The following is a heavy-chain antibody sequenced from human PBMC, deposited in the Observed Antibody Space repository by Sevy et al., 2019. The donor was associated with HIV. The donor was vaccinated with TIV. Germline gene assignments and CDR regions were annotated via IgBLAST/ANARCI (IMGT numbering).Heavy chain of an antibody. CDR1: GYTFTSYG. CDR3: ARVLRHFLTPNPPRLYYYYMDV. J-gene: IGHJ6*03. V-gene: IGHV1-18*04. Sequence: ASVKVSCKASGYTFTSYGISWVRQAPGQGLEWMGWISAYNGNTNYAQKLQGRVTMTTDTSTSTAYMELRSLRSDDTAVYYCARVLRHFLTPNPPRLYYYYMDVWGKGTTVTVSS. D-gene: IGHD3-9*01. CDR2: ISAYNGNT.